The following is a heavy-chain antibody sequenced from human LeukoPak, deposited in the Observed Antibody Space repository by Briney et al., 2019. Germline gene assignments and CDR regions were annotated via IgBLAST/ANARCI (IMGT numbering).Heavy chain of an antibody. CDR3: ARVLWHCSGGSCYSHAFDI. CDR1: GYTFTGYY. V-gene: IGHV1-2*02. CDR2: INPNSGGT. D-gene: IGHD2-15*01. J-gene: IGHJ3*02. Sequence: GASVKVSCKASGYTFTGYYMHWVRQAPGQGLEWMGWINPNSGGTNYAQKFQGRVTMTRDTSISTAYMELSRLRSDDTAVCYCARVLWHCSGGSCYSHAFDIWGQGTMVTVSS.